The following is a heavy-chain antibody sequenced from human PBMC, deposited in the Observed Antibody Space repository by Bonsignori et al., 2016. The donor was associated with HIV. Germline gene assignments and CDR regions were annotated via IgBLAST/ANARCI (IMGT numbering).Heavy chain of an antibody. D-gene: IGHD3-22*01. V-gene: IGHV1-18*01. J-gene: IGHJ4*02. CDR3: ARDRYSDTSGPFDY. CDR2: ISAYNGNT. Sequence: WVRQAPGQGLEWMGWISAYNGNTNYTQNLQDRVTMTTDTSTSTAYMELRSLRSDDTAFYYCARDRYSDTSGPFDYWGQGTLVTVSS.